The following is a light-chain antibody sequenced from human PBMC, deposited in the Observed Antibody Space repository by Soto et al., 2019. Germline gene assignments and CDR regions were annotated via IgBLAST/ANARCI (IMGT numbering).Light chain of an antibody. V-gene: IGLV2-14*01. Sequence: QSVLTQPASVSGSPGQSITISCTGTSXDVGGYNYVSWYQQHPGKAPKLMIYDVSNRPSGVSNRFSGSKSGNTASLTISGLQAEDEADYYCSSYTSSFYVFGTGTKVTVL. J-gene: IGLJ1*01. CDR3: SSYTSSFYV. CDR2: DVS. CDR1: SXDVGGYNY.